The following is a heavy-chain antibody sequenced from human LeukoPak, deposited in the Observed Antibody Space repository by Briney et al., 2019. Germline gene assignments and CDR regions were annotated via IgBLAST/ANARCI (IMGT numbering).Heavy chain of an antibody. CDR1: GYTFTNYG. D-gene: IGHD3-22*01. Sequence: ASVKVSCKASGYTFTNYGFSWVRQAPGQGLEWMGWISAYNGYTKYAQKLQGRVTMTTDTYTSTAYMELRSLRSDDTAVYYCARDRSPRHYYDSSDYHGAADYWGQGTLVTVSS. J-gene: IGHJ4*02. V-gene: IGHV1-18*01. CDR2: ISAYNGYT. CDR3: ARDRSPRHYYDSSDYHGAADY.